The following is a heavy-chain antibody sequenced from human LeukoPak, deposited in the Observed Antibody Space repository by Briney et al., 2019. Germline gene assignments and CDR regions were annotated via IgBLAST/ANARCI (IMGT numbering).Heavy chain of an antibody. V-gene: IGHV4-30-4*08. J-gene: IGHJ4*02. CDR3: ARDPVTTVTTFDY. Sequence: PSETLSLTCTVSGGSISSGDYYWSGIRQPPRKGLEWIGYIYYSGSTYYNPSLKSRVTISVDTSKNQFSLKLSSVTAADTAAYYCARDPVTTVTTFDYWGQGTLVTVSS. D-gene: IGHD4-17*01. CDR2: IYYSGST. CDR1: GGSISSGDYY.